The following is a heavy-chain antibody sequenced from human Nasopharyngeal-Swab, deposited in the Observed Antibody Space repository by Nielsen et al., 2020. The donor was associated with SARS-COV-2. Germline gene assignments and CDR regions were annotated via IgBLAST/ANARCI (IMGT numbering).Heavy chain of an antibody. V-gene: IGHV4-59*13. CDR3: ERGFDY. J-gene: IGHJ4*02. CDR1: GGSINSYY. CDR2: IYYSGST. Sequence: SETLSLTCTVSGGSINSYYWSWIRQPPGKGLEWIGYIYYSGSTNYNPSLKSRVTISVDTSKNQFSLKLSSVTAADTAVYYCERGFDYWGQGTLVTVSS.